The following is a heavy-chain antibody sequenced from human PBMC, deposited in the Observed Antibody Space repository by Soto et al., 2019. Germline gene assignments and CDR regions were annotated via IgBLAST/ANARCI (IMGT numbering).Heavy chain of an antibody. J-gene: IGHJ6*02. D-gene: IGHD2-2*01. Sequence: EVQLLEAGGGLVQPGGSLRLACAASVFTFSSYAMSWVRQAPGKGLEWVSAISGSGGSTYYADSVKGRFTISRDNSKNTLYLQMNSLRAEDTAVYYCAKEGSYCSSTSCYLLGGMDVWGQGTTVTVSS. CDR1: VFTFSSYA. V-gene: IGHV3-23*01. CDR3: AKEGSYCSSTSCYLLGGMDV. CDR2: ISGSGGST.